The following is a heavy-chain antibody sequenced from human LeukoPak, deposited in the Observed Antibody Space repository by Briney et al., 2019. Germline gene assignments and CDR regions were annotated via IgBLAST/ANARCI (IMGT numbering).Heavy chain of an antibody. CDR3: ARDLTYGVVPAAANAYYYYGMDV. CDR2: INPSGGSA. V-gene: IGHV1-46*01. J-gene: IGHJ6*02. D-gene: IGHD2-2*01. Sequence: GASVKVSCKASGYTFTSYYMHWVRQAPGQGLEWMGIINPSGGSASYAQKFQGRVTMTRDTSTSTAYMELSSLRSEDTAVYYCARDLTYGVVPAAANAYYYYGMDVWGQGTTVTVSS. CDR1: GYTFTSYY.